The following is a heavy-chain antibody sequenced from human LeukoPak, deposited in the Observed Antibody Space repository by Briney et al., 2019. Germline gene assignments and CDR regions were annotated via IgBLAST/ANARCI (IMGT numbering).Heavy chain of an antibody. CDR3: ARAPSHYYDSKGVWH. J-gene: IGHJ4*02. V-gene: IGHV4-30-4*01. CDR1: GGSISSGDYY. Sequence: SETLSLTCTVSGGSISSGDYYWSWIRQPPGKGLEWIGYIYYSGSTYYNPSLKSRVTISVDTSKNQFSLKLSSVTAADTAVYYCARAPSHYYDSKGVWHWGQGTLVTVSS. D-gene: IGHD3-22*01. CDR2: IYYSGST.